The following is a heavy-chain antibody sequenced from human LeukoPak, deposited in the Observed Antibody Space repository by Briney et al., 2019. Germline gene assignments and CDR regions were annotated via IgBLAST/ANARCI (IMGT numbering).Heavy chain of an antibody. D-gene: IGHD4-17*01. Sequence: GRSLRLSCAASGFTFSSYGMHWVRQAPGKGLEWVAVIWYDGSNKYYADSVKGRFTISRDNSKNTLYLQMNSLRAEDTAVYYCARESYGDNENNWFDPWGQGTLVTVSS. CDR1: GFTFSSYG. J-gene: IGHJ5*02. V-gene: IGHV3-33*08. CDR3: ARESYGDNENNWFDP. CDR2: IWYDGSNK.